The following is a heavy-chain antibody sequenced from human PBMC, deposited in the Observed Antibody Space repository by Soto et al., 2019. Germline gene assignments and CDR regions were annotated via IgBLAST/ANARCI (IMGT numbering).Heavy chain of an antibody. CDR2: IYRTGST. CDR3: ASRDPGTSVDY. J-gene: IGHJ4*02. V-gene: IGHV4-4*02. CDR1: GGSFTSNNW. Sequence: PSETLALTCAVSGGSFTSNNWWTWVRQPPGQGLEWIGEIYRTGSTNYNPSLKSRVTISLDKSENQFSLKVTSLTAADTAVYYCASRDPGTSVDYWGQGTLVT. D-gene: IGHD1-7*01.